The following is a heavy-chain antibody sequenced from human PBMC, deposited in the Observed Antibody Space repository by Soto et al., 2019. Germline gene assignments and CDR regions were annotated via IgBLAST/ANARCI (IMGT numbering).Heavy chain of an antibody. Sequence: GGSLRLSCAASGFTFSSYAMHWVRQAPGKGLEWVAVISYDGNNKYYADSVKGRFTISRDNSKNTLYLQMNSLRAEDTAGYYCARSCRGGDCLPPHNARDAFDIWGQGTMVTVSS. J-gene: IGHJ3*02. V-gene: IGHV3-30-3*01. CDR2: ISYDGNNK. CDR1: GFTFSSYA. D-gene: IGHD2-21*02. CDR3: ARSCRGGDCLPPHNARDAFDI.